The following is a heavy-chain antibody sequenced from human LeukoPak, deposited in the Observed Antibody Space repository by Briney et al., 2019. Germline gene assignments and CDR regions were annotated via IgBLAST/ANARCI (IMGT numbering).Heavy chain of an antibody. Sequence: GGSLTLSCTVSGGTVSSNSMSWVRQAPGQGLEWVSFIYSDNTHYSDSVKGRFTISRDNSKNPLYLQMNSLRAEDTAVYYCARRAGAYSHPYDYWGQGTLVTVSS. CDR3: ARRAGAYSHPYDY. CDR1: GGTVSSNS. D-gene: IGHD4/OR15-4a*01. V-gene: IGHV3-53*01. CDR2: IYSDNT. J-gene: IGHJ4*02.